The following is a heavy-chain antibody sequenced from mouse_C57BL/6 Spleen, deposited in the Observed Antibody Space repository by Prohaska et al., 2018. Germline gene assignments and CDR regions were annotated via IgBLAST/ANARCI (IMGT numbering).Heavy chain of an antibody. CDR2: INSDGSAI. V-gene: IGHV11-2*01. J-gene: IGHJ1*03. Sequence: EVQLLETGGGLVQPGGSRGLSCEGSGLNFSGFWMSWVRQTTGKTLEWIGDINSDGSAINYAPSIKDRFTSFRDNDKSTLYLQMSNVRAEDTGTYFCRRYDNYWYFDVWGTGTTVTVSS. CDR1: GLNFSGFW. CDR3: RRYDNYWYFDV.